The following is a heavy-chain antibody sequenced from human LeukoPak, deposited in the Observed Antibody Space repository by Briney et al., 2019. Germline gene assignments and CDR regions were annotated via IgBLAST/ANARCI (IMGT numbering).Heavy chain of an antibody. CDR1: GGTFSSYA. D-gene: IGHD4-17*01. Sequence: SVKVSCKASGGTFSSYAISWVRQAPGQGLGWMGGIIPIFGTANYAQKFQGRVTITADESTSTAYMELSSLRSEDTAVYYCARVTTVTTVNWFDPWGQGTLVTVSS. CDR3: ARVTTVTTVNWFDP. CDR2: IIPIFGTA. V-gene: IGHV1-69*13. J-gene: IGHJ5*02.